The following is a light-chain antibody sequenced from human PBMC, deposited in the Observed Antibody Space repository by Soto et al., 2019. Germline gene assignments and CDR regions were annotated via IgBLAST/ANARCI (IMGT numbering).Light chain of an antibody. Sequence: QSVLTQPPSASGTPGQRVTISCSGRSSNIGSKYTYWYQQFPVTAPKLLIYKNNQRPSGVPDRFSGSKSGTSASLAISGLRSEDKADYYCASWDDSLSGRLFGGGTKLTVL. CDR3: ASWDDSLSGRL. V-gene: IGLV1-47*01. CDR1: SSNIGSKY. J-gene: IGLJ2*01. CDR2: KNN.